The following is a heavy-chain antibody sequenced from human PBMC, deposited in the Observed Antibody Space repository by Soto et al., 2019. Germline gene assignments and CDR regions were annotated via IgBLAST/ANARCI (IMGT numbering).Heavy chain of an antibody. V-gene: IGHV3-33*01. CDR3: ARDTEAGDLAFDI. CDR1: GFTFSSYG. Sequence: GGSLRLSCAASGFTFSSYGMHWVRQAPGKGLEWVAVIWYDGSNKYYADSVKGRFTISRDNSKNTLYLQMNSLRAEDTAVYYCARDTEAGDLAFDIWGQGTMVTVSS. J-gene: IGHJ3*02. D-gene: IGHD6-19*01. CDR2: IWYDGSNK.